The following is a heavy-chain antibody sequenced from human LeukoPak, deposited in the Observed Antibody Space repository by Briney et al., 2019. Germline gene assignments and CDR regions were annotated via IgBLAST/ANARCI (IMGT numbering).Heavy chain of an antibody. V-gene: IGHV3-30*02. J-gene: IGHJ4*02. CDR3: ARDRDGYCSGGSCYTGFDY. CDR1: GFTFSSYG. Sequence: PGGSLRLSCAASGFTFSSYGMHWVRQAPGKGLEWVAFIRYDGSNKYYADSVKGRFTISRDNAKNSLYLQMNSLRAEDTAVYYCARDRDGYCSGGSCYTGFDYWGQGTLVTVSS. D-gene: IGHD2-15*01. CDR2: IRYDGSNK.